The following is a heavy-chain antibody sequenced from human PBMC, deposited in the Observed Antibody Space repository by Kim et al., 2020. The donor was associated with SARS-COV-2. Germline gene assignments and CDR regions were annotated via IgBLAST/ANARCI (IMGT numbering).Heavy chain of an antibody. V-gene: IGHV3-23*01. D-gene: IGHD4-4*01. J-gene: IGHJ4*02. Sequence: DSGKGRFTISRENSKNTLYLQMNSLRAEDTAVYYCAKDPGSNYARGAFDYWGQGTLVTVSS. CDR3: AKDPGSNYARGAFDY.